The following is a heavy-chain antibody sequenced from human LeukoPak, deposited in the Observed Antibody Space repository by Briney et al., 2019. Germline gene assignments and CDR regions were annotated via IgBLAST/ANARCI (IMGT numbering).Heavy chain of an antibody. Sequence: SETLSLTCTVSGGSVSNASYYWSWIRQPPGKGLEWIGEINHSGSTNYNPSLKSRVTISVDTSKNQFSLKLSSVTAADTAVYYCARGRDSGYYYYYGMDVWGQGTTVTVSS. D-gene: IGHD1-26*01. CDR2: INHSGST. CDR1: GGSVSNASYY. J-gene: IGHJ6*02. V-gene: IGHV4-34*01. CDR3: ARGRDSGYYYYYGMDV.